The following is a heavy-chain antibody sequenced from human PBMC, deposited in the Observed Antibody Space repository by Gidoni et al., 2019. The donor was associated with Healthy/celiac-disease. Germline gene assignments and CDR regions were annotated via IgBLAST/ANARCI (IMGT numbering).Heavy chain of an antibody. CDR1: GFTFSSSG. V-gene: IGHV3-33*01. J-gene: IGHJ4*02. CDR2: IWYDGSNK. Sequence: QVQLVASGGGVVQPGRSLRLSCAASGFTFSSSGMPWVRQAPGKGLEWVAVIWYDGSNKYYADSVKGRFTISRDNSKNTLYLQMNSLRAEDTAVYYCAREIPPYCSGGSCYSGGYFDYWGQGTLVTVSS. D-gene: IGHD2-15*01. CDR3: AREIPPYCSGGSCYSGGYFDY.